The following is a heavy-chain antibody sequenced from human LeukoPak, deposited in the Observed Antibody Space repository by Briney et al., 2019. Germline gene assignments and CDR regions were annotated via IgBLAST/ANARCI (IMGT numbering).Heavy chain of an antibody. CDR1: GFTFSSYW. CDR3: ARIDLGYCSSTSCPQSVAFDI. Sequence: PGGSLRLSCAASGFTFSSYWMSWVRQAPGKGLEWVANIKQDGSEKYYVDSVKGRFTISRDNAENSLYLQMNSLRAEDTAVYYCARIDLGYCSSTSCPQSVAFDIWGQGTMVTVSS. CDR2: IKQDGSEK. J-gene: IGHJ3*02. D-gene: IGHD2-2*01. V-gene: IGHV3-7*03.